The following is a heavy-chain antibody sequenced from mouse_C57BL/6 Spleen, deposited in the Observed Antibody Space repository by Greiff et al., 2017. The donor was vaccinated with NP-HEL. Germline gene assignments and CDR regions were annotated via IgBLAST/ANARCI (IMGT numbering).Heavy chain of an antibody. CDR3: ARLYYAMDY. V-gene: IGHV1-26*01. Sequence: EVQLQQSGPELVKPGASVKISCKASGYTFTDYYMNWVKQSHGKSLEWIGDINPNNGGTSYNQKFKGKATLTVDKSSSTAYMELRSLTSEDSAVYDCARLYYAMDYWGQGTSVTVSS. CDR2: INPNNGGT. CDR1: GYTFTDYY. J-gene: IGHJ4*01.